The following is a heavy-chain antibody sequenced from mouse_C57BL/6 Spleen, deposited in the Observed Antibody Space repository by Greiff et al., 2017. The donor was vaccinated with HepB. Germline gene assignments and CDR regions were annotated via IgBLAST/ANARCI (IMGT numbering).Heavy chain of an antibody. CDR3: SSGGVYGSSYLLFDC. J-gene: IGHJ2*01. CDR1: GFNIKNTY. CDR2: IDPANGNT. Sequence: VQLQQSVAELVRPGASVELSCTASGFNIKNTYMHWVKQRPEQGLEWIGRIDPANGNTKYAPKFQGKAPITADTSSNTAYLQLSSLTSAHTAIYYWSSGGVYGSSYLLFDCWGHGTTVTVS. D-gene: IGHD1-1*01. V-gene: IGHV14-3*01.